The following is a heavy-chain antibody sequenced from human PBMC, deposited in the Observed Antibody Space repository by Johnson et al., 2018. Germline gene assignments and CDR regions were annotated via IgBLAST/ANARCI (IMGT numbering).Heavy chain of an antibody. V-gene: IGHV3-33*01. CDR1: GFTFSSYG. CDR3: AREVGFGEYYGMDV. Sequence: QVQLVQSGGGVVQPGRSLRLSCAASGFTFSSYGMHWVRQAPGKGLEWVAVIWYDGSNKYYADSVKGRFTISRDNSKNTLYLQMNGLRAEETAVYYCAREVGFGEYYGMDVWGQGTTVTVSS. J-gene: IGHJ6*02. D-gene: IGHD3-10*01. CDR2: IWYDGSNK.